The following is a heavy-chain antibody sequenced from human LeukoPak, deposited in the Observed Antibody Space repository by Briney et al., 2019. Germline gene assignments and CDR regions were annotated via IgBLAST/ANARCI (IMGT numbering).Heavy chain of an antibody. V-gene: IGHV3-21*01. D-gene: IGHD2/OR15-2a*01. CDR2: ISSSSTYI. CDR1: GFTFSSYS. CDR3: VSFYETY. J-gene: IGHJ4*02. Sequence: GGSLRLSCVASGFTFSSYSMNWVRQAPGKGLEWVSSISSSSTYIYYTDSMKGRFTISRDNAKNSLYLQMNSLRAEDTAVYYCVSFYETYWGRGTLVTVSS.